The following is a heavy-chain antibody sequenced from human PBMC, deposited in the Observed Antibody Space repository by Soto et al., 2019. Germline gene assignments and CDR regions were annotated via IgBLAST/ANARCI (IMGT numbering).Heavy chain of an antibody. V-gene: IGHV3-64*01. CDR1: GFTLSGYA. J-gene: IGHJ6*03. D-gene: IGHD6-6*01. Sequence: PGGSLRLSCAASGFTLSGYAMDWVRQAPGKGLEYVSGISTNGVGTYYANSVQGRFTISRDNSKNTVYLQMGSLRPEDMAVYYCARRARPDFYYMDVWGKGTTVTV. CDR2: ISTNGVGT. CDR3: ARRARPDFYYMDV.